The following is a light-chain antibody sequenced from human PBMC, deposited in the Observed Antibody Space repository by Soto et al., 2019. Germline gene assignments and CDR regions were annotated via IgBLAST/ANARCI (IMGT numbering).Light chain of an antibody. V-gene: IGKV3-11*01. Sequence: DIVLTQSPATLSLSPGERATLSCRASQSISTSLAWYHHKPGQAPRLVIYDASKRAAGVPARVGGSGSGTEFTLTISSLEAEDLGTYYCHQRSAWPYTFGPGTNLDI. CDR3: HQRSAWPYT. CDR1: QSISTS. J-gene: IGKJ2*01. CDR2: DAS.